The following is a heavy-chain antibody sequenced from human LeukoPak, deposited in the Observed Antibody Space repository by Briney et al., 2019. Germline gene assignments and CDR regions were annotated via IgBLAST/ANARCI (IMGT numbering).Heavy chain of an antibody. D-gene: IGHD3-22*01. J-gene: IGHJ4*02. CDR1: GGSISSTTYY. CDR3: ARGQFRFSSYDSSGFDY. V-gene: IGHV3-23*01. Sequence: HPSETLSLTCTVSGGSISSTTYYWDWIRQPPGKGLEWVSAISGSGGSTYYADSVKGRFTISRDNSKNTLYLQMNSLRAEDTAVYYCARGQFRFSSYDSSGFDYWGQGTLVTVSS. CDR2: ISGSGGST.